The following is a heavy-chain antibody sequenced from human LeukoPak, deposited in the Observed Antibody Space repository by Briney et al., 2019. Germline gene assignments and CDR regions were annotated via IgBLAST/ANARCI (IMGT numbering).Heavy chain of an antibody. CDR3: ARAELGGVYFDY. CDR2: INPSGGST. J-gene: IGHJ4*02. V-gene: IGHV1-46*01. CDR1: GCTFPRYY. Sequence: GASVKVSCQASGCTFPRYYMHWVRQAPGQGREWMGKINPSGGSTNYAQKFQGRVTLTRDTSTSTVYMGLSSLRSEDTALYYCARAELGGVYFDYWGQGTLVTASS. D-gene: IGHD1-26*01.